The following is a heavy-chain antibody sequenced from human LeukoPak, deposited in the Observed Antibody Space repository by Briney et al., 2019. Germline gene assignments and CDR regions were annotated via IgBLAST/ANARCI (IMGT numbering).Heavy chain of an antibody. Sequence: GESLKISCKGSGYSFTSYWIGWVRQMPGKGLECIGIIYPGDSDTRYSPSFQGQVTISADKSISTAYLQWSSLKASDTAMYYCASPHYDLWSGYAFDIWGQGTMFTVSS. D-gene: IGHD3-3*01. V-gene: IGHV5-51*01. CDR1: GYSFTSYW. CDR2: IYPGDSDT. J-gene: IGHJ3*02. CDR3: ASPHYDLWSGYAFDI.